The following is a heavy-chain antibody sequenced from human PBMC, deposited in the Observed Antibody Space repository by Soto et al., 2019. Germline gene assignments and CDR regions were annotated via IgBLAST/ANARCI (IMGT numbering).Heavy chain of an antibody. Sequence: ASVKVSCKASGYTFTGYYMHWVRQAPGQGLEWMGWINPNSGGTNYAQKFQGWVTMTRDTSIGTAYMELSRLRSDDTAVYYCARSSIVLMVYAMLYYYYGMDVWGQGTTVTVSS. CDR2: INPNSGGT. J-gene: IGHJ6*02. D-gene: IGHD2-8*01. V-gene: IGHV1-2*04. CDR3: ARSSIVLMVYAMLYYYYGMDV. CDR1: GYTFTGYY.